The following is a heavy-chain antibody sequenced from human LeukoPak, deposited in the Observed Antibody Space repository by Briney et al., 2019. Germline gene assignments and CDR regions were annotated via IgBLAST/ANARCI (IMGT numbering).Heavy chain of an antibody. CDR1: GFTFSSYA. D-gene: IGHD1-7*01. CDR3: AKRRGLELLYYYYMDV. J-gene: IGHJ6*03. CDR2: ISGSGGST. V-gene: IGHV3-23*01. Sequence: GGSLRLSCTASGFTFSSYAMSWVRQAPGKGLEWVSAISGSGGSTHYADSVKGRFTTSRDNSKNTLYLQMNSLRAEDTAVYYCAKRRGLELLYYYYMDVWGKGTTVTVSS.